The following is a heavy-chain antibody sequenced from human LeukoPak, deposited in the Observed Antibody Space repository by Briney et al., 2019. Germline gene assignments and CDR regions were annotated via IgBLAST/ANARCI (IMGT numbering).Heavy chain of an antibody. CDR2: IRWNSGSR. CDR3: AKGPEPFSVRAPDY. D-gene: IGHD1-26*01. CDR1: GLTFDDGG. Sequence: GGSLRLSCAASGLTFDDGGTRWGRLAPRKGMGWASGIRWNSGSRVCADSGKGRFTISRDNAKNFLYLQMNSLSAEDMALYYCAKGPEPFSVRAPDYWGQGTLVTVSS. J-gene: IGHJ4*02. V-gene: IGHV3-9*03.